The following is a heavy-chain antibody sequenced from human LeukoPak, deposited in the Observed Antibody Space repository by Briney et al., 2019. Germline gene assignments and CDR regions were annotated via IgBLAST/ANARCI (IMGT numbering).Heavy chain of an antibody. D-gene: IGHD6-19*01. CDR3: ARDRKQWPFDY. CDR2: ISSSSSTM. J-gene: IGHJ4*02. Sequence: GGSLRLSCAASGFTFSSYSMNWVRQAPGKGLEWVSYISSSSSTMYYADSVKGRFTISRDNAKNSLYLQMNSLRAEDTAVYYCARDRKQWPFDYWGQGTLVTVSS. CDR1: GFTFSSYS. V-gene: IGHV3-48*01.